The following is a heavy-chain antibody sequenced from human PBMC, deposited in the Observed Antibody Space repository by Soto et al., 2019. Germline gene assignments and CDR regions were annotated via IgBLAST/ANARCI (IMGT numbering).Heavy chain of an antibody. Sequence: EGQLVESGGGLVQPGGSRRLSCAASGFTFSSYSMNWVRQAPGKGLEWVSDISSSSSTIYYADSVKGRFTISRDNAKNSLYLQMNSLRDEDTAVYYCARENDYVWGSYRLNWFDSWGQGTLVTVSS. CDR2: ISSSSSTI. D-gene: IGHD3-16*02. V-gene: IGHV3-48*02. J-gene: IGHJ5*01. CDR1: GFTFSSYS. CDR3: ARENDYVWGSYRLNWFDS.